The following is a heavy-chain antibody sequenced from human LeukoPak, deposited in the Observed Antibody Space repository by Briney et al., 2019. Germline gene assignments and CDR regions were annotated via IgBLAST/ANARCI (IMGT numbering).Heavy chain of an antibody. CDR1: GLIFSDYY. D-gene: IGHD3-22*01. V-gene: IGHV3-11*04. J-gene: IGHJ4*02. CDR2: ISGSSSTI. CDR3: ARGSTYYDSSGQVPFDY. Sequence: GGSLRLSCTASGLIFSDYYMSWIRQAPGKGLEWGSYISGSSSTIYYADSVKGRFTISRDNGENTLYLQMNSLRAEDTAVYYCARGSTYYDSSGQVPFDYWGQGTLVTVSS.